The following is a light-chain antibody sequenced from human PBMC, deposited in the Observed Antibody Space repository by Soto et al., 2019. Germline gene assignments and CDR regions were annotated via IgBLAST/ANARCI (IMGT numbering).Light chain of an antibody. V-gene: IGKV3-15*01. CDR1: QSISSK. Sequence: EIVMTQSPATLSLSPGEIATLSCWASQSISSKLAWYHHRPGQAPRLLIYDTSTRAAGIPARFSGSGSGTDFTLTISSLQSEDFAVYYCQQYNTWRSITFGQGTRLEIK. J-gene: IGKJ5*01. CDR3: QQYNTWRSIT. CDR2: DTS.